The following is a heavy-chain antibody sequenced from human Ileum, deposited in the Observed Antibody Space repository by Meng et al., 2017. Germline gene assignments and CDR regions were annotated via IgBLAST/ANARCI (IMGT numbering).Heavy chain of an antibody. CDR2: IKQDGSGE. CDR1: GFTFSSYW. CDR3: AKESGSDLDY. V-gene: IGHV3-7*01. Sequence: GGSLRLSCAASGFTFSSYWMSWVRQAPGKGLEWVAHIKQDGSGEYYVDSVKGRFTISRDNAKNSLSLQMNSLRAEDTAVYYCAKESGSDLDYWGQGTLVTVSS. D-gene: IGHD3-10*01. J-gene: IGHJ4*02.